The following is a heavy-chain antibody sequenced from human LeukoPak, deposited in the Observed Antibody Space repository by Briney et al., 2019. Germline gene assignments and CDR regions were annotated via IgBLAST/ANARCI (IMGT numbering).Heavy chain of an antibody. CDR2: INPIGGST. Sequence: ASVKVSCKASGYTFTSYYMHWVRQAPGQGLEWMGIINPIGGSTSYAQKFQGRVTMTRDTSTSTVYMELSSLRSEDTAVYYCARDATPLEYSSSSYYFDYWGQGTLVTVSS. J-gene: IGHJ4*02. CDR3: ARDATPLEYSSSSYYFDY. CDR1: GYTFTSYY. D-gene: IGHD6-6*01. V-gene: IGHV1-46*01.